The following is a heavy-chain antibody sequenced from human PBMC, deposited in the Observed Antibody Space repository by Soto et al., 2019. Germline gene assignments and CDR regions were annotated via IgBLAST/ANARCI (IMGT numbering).Heavy chain of an antibody. CDR2: ISSSGGST. D-gene: IGHD3-10*01. J-gene: IGHJ6*02. Sequence: VGSLRVCWVASVVTFSIYSMSWVRQAPVKGLEWFSAISSSGGSTYDADSVKCRFTVSRDNSKNTLYLQMNSLRVEDTAVYYYAKSDGFDADDYATDVWGQRTTVTVSS. CDR1: VVTFSIYS. V-gene: IGHV3-23*01. CDR3: AKSDGFDADDYATDV.